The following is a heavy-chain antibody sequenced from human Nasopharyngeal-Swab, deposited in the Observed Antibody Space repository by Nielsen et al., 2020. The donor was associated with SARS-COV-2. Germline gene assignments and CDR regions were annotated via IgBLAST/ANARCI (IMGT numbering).Heavy chain of an antibody. Sequence: SETLSLTCAVNGDSFNGYYWNWIRQPPGKGLEWIGEINHRGGTNFNPSLKSRVTLSVETSKNQFSLKLNSVTAADTAVYYCARGEWLVHPPAFDYWGQGILVTVSA. D-gene: IGHD6-19*01. CDR3: ARGEWLVHPPAFDY. CDR2: INHRGGT. V-gene: IGHV4-34*01. CDR1: GDSFNGYY. J-gene: IGHJ4*02.